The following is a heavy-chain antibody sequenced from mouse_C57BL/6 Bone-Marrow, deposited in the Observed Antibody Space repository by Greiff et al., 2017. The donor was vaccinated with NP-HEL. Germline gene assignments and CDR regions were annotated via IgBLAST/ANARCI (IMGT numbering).Heavy chain of an antibody. V-gene: IGHV2-2*01. Sequence: VQLVESGPGLVQPSQSLSITCTVSGFSLTSYGVHWVRQSPGKGLEWLGVIWSGGSTDYNAAFISRLSISKDNSKSQVFFKMNSLQADDTAIYYCTVASYWYFDVWGTGTTVTVSS. CDR2: IWSGGST. CDR1: GFSLTSYG. D-gene: IGHD1-1*01. J-gene: IGHJ1*03. CDR3: TVASYWYFDV.